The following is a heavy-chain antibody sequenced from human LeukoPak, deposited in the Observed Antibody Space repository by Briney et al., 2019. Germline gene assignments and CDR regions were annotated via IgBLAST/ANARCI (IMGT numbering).Heavy chain of an antibody. Sequence: SVKVSCKASGGTFSSYAISWVRQAPGQGLEWMGGIIPIFGTANYAQKFQGRVTISADESTSTAYMELSSLRSEDTAVYYCARDSMDSITIFGVVIINAFDIWGQGTMVTVSS. D-gene: IGHD3-3*01. CDR3: ARDSMDSITIFGVVIINAFDI. J-gene: IGHJ3*02. CDR1: GGTFSSYA. CDR2: IIPIFGTA. V-gene: IGHV1-69*01.